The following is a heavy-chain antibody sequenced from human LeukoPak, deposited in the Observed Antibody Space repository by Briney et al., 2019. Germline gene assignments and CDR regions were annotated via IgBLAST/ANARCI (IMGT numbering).Heavy chain of an antibody. D-gene: IGHD6-13*01. CDR2: MNPNSGNT. CDR1: GYTFTSSD. Sequence: ASVKVSCKASGYTFTSSDINWVRQATGQGLEWMGGMNPNSGNTDYAQKFQGRVTMTRNTSISTAYMELSSLRSEDTAVYYCARGQKDNGVSSSWYYFGMDVWGQGTTVTVSS. V-gene: IGHV1-8*01. CDR3: ARGQKDNGVSSSWYYFGMDV. J-gene: IGHJ6*02.